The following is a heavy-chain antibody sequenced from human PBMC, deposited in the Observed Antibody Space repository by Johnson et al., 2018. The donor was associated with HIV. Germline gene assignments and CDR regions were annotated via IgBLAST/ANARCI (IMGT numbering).Heavy chain of an antibody. D-gene: IGHD1-26*01. Sequence: VQLVETGGGLIQPGGSLRLSCAASGFTFSSNYMSWVRQAPGKGLEWVSVIYSGGSTYYADSVKGRFTIYRDNSQNTLYLQMNSLTAEDRTVYYCARGYSGSDDAFDIWGQGTMVTVSS. J-gene: IGHJ3*02. CDR1: GFTFSSNY. CDR3: ARGYSGSDDAFDI. V-gene: IGHV3-53*02. CDR2: IYSGGST.